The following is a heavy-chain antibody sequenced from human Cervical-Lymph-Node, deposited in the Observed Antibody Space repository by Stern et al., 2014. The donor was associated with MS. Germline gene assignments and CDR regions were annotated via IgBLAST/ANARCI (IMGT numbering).Heavy chain of an antibody. D-gene: IGHD3-10*01. J-gene: IGHJ4*02. V-gene: IGHV5-51*01. CDR3: ARKGTYGLDY. CDR1: GYNFASYW. CDR2: IYPDDSGA. Sequence: EVQLVESGAEVKKPGESLKISCKGSGYNFASYWIGWVRQVPGKGLEWMGIIYPDDSGARYTPSFQGQVTMSADKSIGTAYLQWSSLKASDTAFYFCARKGTYGLDYWGQGALVTVSS.